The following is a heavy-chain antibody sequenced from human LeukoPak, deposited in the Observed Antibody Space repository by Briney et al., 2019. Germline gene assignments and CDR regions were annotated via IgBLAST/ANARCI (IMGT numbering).Heavy chain of an antibody. CDR2: ISAYNGNT. CDR1: GYSFSNYG. D-gene: IGHD1-26*01. CDR3: AKEGAVGASRFDY. Sequence: ASVKVSCKASGYSFSNYGFSWVRQAPGQGLEWMGWISAYNGNTKSAQKLQSRVSMATDTSTSTAYMELRNLTSDDTAVYYCAKEGAVGASRFDYWGQGTLVTVSS. J-gene: IGHJ4*02. V-gene: IGHV1-18*01.